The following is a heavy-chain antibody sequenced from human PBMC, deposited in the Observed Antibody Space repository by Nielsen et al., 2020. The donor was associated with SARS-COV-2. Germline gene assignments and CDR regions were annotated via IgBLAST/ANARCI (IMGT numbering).Heavy chain of an antibody. Sequence: ASVKVSCKASGYTFTSYDINWVRQATGQGLEWMGVINPGGGSTTYAQKFQGRITITRDTSTNTVYMDLSNLRSEDTALYFCARDLDCSGGSCSSGGFWGPGSLVTVSS. CDR1: GYTFTSYD. D-gene: IGHD2-15*01. J-gene: IGHJ4*02. V-gene: IGHV1-46*01. CDR2: INPGGGST. CDR3: ARDLDCSGGSCSSGGF.